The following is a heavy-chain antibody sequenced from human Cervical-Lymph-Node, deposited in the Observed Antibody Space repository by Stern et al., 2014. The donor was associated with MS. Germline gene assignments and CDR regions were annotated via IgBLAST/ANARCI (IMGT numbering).Heavy chain of an antibody. V-gene: IGHV1-46*01. CDR1: GYPFTQHY. Sequence: VQLVQSGAEVKKPGASVKVSCKPFGYPFTQHYIHWVRHAPGQGLEWMGMINTNGGATSYAQKLQGRFTVTMDTSTKTVYMELRSLRSEDTAAYYCAREYGVNQFHDFWSGYFDYWGQGTLVSVSS. J-gene: IGHJ4*02. D-gene: IGHD3-3*01. CDR3: AREYGVNQFHDFWSGYFDY. CDR2: INTNGGAT.